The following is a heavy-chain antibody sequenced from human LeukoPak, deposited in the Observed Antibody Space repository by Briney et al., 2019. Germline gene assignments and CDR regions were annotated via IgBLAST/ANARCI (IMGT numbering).Heavy chain of an antibody. CDR2: ITHSGST. CDR3: ARVENSAVDIVATIRWYFDY. Sequence: SETLSLTCAVYGGSFSGYYWSWIRQPPGKGLEWIGEITHSGSTNYNPSLKSRVTISVDTSKNQFSLKLSSVTAADTAVSYCARVENSAVDIVATIRWYFDYWGQGTLVTVSS. J-gene: IGHJ4*02. V-gene: IGHV4-34*01. D-gene: IGHD5-12*01. CDR1: GGSFSGYY.